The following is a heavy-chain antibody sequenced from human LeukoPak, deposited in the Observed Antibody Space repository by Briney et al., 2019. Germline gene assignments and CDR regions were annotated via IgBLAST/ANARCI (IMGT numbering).Heavy chain of an antibody. D-gene: IGHD3-22*01. CDR3: AGHPSSSGYYLYYFDY. J-gene: IGHJ4*02. V-gene: IGHV4-39*01. CDR2: IYYSGST. CDR1: GGSISSSSYY. Sequence: SETLSLTCTVSGGSISSSSYYWGWIRQPPGKGLEWIGSIYYSGSTYYNPSLKSRVTISVDTSKNQFSLKLSSVTAADTAVYYCAGHPSSSGYYLYYFDYWGQGTLVTVSS.